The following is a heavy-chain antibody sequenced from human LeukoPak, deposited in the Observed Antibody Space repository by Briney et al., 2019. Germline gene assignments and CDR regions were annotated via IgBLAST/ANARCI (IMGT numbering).Heavy chain of an antibody. CDR1: GGSISSSSYY. CDR2: IYYSGST. CDR3: AREGPTAMVP. J-gene: IGHJ5*02. D-gene: IGHD5-18*01. V-gene: IGHV4-39*07. Sequence: SETLSLTCTVSGGSISSSSYYWGWIRQPPGKGLEWIGSIYYSGSTYYNPSLKGRVTISVDTSKNQFSLKLSSVTAADTAVYYCAREGPTAMVPWGQGTLVTVSS.